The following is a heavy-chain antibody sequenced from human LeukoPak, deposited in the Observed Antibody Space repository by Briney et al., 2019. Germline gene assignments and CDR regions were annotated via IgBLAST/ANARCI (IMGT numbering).Heavy chain of an antibody. CDR1: GFTFDDYA. V-gene: IGHV3-9*01. D-gene: IGHD6-19*01. Sequence: GRSLRLSCAASGFTFDDYAMHWVRQAPGKGLEWVSGISWNSGSIGYADSVKGRFTISRDNAKNSLYLQMNSLRAEDTALYYCAKDGSSGVGLFDYWGREPWSPSPQ. J-gene: IGHJ4*02. CDR2: ISWNSGSI. CDR3: AKDGSSGVGLFDY.